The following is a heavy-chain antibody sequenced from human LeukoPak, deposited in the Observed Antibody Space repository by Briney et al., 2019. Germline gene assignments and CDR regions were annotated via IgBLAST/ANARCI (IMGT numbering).Heavy chain of an antibody. V-gene: IGHV3-7*05. CDR3: ARDPYSSSWSYGMDV. J-gene: IGHJ6*02. CDR2: IKQDESET. D-gene: IGHD6-13*01. CDR1: GFTFSNYW. Sequence: GGSLRLSCTATGFTFSNYWMSWVRQTPEKGLEWVANIKQDESETVYVDSVKGRFTITRDNAQSSLYLQMNSLRAEDTAVYYCARDPYSSSWSYGMDVWGQGTAVTVSS.